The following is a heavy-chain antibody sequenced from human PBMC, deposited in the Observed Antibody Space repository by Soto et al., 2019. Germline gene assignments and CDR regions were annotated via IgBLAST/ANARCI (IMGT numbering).Heavy chain of an antibody. CDR1: GFTFSAYG. CDR2: ISNAASSK. V-gene: IGHV3-48*01. D-gene: IGHD1-1*01. J-gene: IGHJ4*02. Sequence: SLRLSCAASGFTFSAYGMNLVRQAPGKGLEWVSYISNAASSKYYADSVKGRFTVSRDNAKGSLYLQMDSLRAEDTAVYYCARGDWSSGYWGQGTLVTVSS. CDR3: ARGDWSSGY.